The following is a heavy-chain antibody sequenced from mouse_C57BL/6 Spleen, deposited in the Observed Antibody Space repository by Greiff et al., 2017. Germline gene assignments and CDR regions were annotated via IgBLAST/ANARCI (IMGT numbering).Heavy chain of an antibody. CDR1: GFTFSNYW. J-gene: IGHJ3*01. CDR2: IRLKSDNYAT. D-gene: IGHD1-1*01. Sequence: EVKVEESGGGLVQPGGSMKLSCVASGFTFSNYWMNWVRQSPEKGLEWVAQIRLKSDNYATHYAESVKGRFTISRDDSKSSVYLQMNNLRAEDTGIYYCTEIITFAYWGQGTLVTVSA. V-gene: IGHV6-3*01. CDR3: TEIITFAY.